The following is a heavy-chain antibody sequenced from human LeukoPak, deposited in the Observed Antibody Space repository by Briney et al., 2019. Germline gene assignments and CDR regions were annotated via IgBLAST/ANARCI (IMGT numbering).Heavy chain of an antibody. CDR2: ISSSSSDI. V-gene: IGHV3-21*01. J-gene: IGHJ1*01. D-gene: IGHD5-18*01. CDR3: VSDGQLWCPGDFQH. CDR1: GLSLSAYS. Sequence: GGSLRLSCSASGLSLSAYSMSWDRQPAGKGLEWVSTISSSSSDIYYADSVNGRFNISRDNAKNSLYLQMSSLSVDDTAVYYCVSDGQLWCPGDFQHWGQGTLVTVSS.